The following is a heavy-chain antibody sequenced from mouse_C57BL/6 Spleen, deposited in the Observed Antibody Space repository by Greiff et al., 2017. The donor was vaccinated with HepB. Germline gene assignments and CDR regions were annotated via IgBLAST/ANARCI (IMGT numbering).Heavy chain of an antibody. D-gene: IGHD1-1*01. Sequence: EVKVEESGGGLVKPGGSLKLSCAASGFTFSDYGMHWVRQAPEKGLEWVAYISSGSSTIYYADTVKGRFTISSDNAKNTLFLQMTSLRSEDTAMYYCARHGSSSYYYAMDYWGQGTSVTVSS. J-gene: IGHJ4*01. CDR3: ARHGSSSYYYAMDY. CDR1: GFTFSDYG. CDR2: ISSGSSTI. V-gene: IGHV5-17*01.